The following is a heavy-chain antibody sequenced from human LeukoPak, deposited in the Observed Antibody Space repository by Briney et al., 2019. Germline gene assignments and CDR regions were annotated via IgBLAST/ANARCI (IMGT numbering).Heavy chain of an antibody. D-gene: IGHD5-24*01. CDR2: IYGVST. J-gene: IGHJ4*02. CDR3: ARDPLATTPFEY. CDR1: GGSISSSSHY. V-gene: IGHV4-39*07. Sequence: PSETLSLTCTVSGGSISSSSHYWGWIRQSPGKGLEWIGSIYGVSTYYNPTLKSRVTISVDMSKNQFSLKLSSVTAADTAVYYCARDPLATTPFEYWGQGTLVTVSS.